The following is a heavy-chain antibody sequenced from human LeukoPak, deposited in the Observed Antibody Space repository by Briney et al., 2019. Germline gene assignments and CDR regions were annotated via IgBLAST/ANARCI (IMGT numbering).Heavy chain of an antibody. CDR2: IIPILGIA. CDR1: GGTFSSYA. Sequence: SVKVSCKASGGTFSSYAISWVRQAPGQGLEWMGRIIPILGIANYAQKFQGRVTITADKSTSTAYMELSSLRSEDTAVYYCARVSGVYYDFWSALDAFDIWGQGTMVTVSS. D-gene: IGHD3-3*01. V-gene: IGHV1-69*04. CDR3: ARVSGVYYDFWSALDAFDI. J-gene: IGHJ3*02.